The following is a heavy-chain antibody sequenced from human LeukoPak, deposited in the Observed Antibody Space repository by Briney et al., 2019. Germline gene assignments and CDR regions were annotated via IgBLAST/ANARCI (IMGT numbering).Heavy chain of an antibody. J-gene: IGHJ4*02. D-gene: IGHD5-18*01. Sequence: SETLSLTCTVSGDSISNSTYYWGWIRQPPGKGLEWIGTLYYGGTTYYNPSLKSRVTISADTSKNQFSLKLTSVTAADTAVYYCARGDDSYGKVLDYWGQGTLVTVSS. V-gene: IGHV4-39*07. CDR1: GDSISNSTYY. CDR3: ARGDDSYGKVLDY. CDR2: LYYGGTT.